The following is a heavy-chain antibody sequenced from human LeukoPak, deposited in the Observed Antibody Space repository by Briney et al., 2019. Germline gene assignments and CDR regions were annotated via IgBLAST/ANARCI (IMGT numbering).Heavy chain of an antibody. Sequence: GGSLRLSCAASGFTFSSYSMNWVRQAPGEGLEWVSSISSSSSYIYYADSVKGRFTISRDNAKNSLYLQMNSLRAEDTAVYYCARGDSSGYDYWGQGTLVTVSS. CDR2: ISSSSSYI. CDR1: GFTFSSYS. D-gene: IGHD3-22*01. V-gene: IGHV3-21*01. CDR3: ARGDSSGYDY. J-gene: IGHJ4*02.